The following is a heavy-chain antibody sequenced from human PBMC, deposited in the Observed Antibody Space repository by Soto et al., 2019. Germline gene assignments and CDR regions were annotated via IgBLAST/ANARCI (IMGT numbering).Heavy chain of an antibody. D-gene: IGHD3-22*01. CDR2: ISKSSSTI. J-gene: IGHJ4*02. CDR1: GFSFRGYE. V-gene: IGHV3-48*03. Sequence: EVQLVESGGRVVQPGGSLRLSCAASGFSFRGYEMNWVRQAPGKGLEWLSYISKSSSTIYYADSVEGRFTISRDNARKFLYLQMNSLRVEDTAIYYCVRYYYDGGWNWGRGTLVTVSS. CDR3: VRYYYDGGWN.